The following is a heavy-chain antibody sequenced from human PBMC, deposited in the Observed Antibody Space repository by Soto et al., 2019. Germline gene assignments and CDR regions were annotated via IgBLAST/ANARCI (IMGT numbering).Heavy chain of an antibody. CDR1: GYRFSSYA. CDR2: INVGTGNT. D-gene: IGHD6-19*01. CDR3: ARDGGSSGWYYFDL. J-gene: IGHJ4*02. V-gene: IGHV1-3*01. Sequence: ASVKVSCKASGYRFSSYAIQWVRQAPGQRLEWMGWINVGTGNTKYSQKFQGRVTITADASTSTAYMDLTSLRSEDTAVYYCARDGGSSGWYYFDLWGQGALVTVSS.